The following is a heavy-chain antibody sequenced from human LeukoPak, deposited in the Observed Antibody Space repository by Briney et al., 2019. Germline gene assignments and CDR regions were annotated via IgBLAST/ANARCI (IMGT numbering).Heavy chain of an antibody. V-gene: IGHV4-61*01. CDR3: ARVVPAALYYFDY. CDR1: GDSLSSSTCN. CDR2: IYYSGST. J-gene: IGHJ4*02. Sequence: SETLSLTCKVSGDSLSSSTCNWSWIRQPPGKGLEWIGYIYYSGSTNYNPSLKSRVTISVDTSKNQFSLKLSSVTAADTAVYYCARVVPAALYYFDYWGQGTLVTVSS. D-gene: IGHD2-2*01.